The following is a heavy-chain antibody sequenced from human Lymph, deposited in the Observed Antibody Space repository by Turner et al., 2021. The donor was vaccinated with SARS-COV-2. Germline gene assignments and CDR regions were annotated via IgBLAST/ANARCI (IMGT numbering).Heavy chain of an antibody. D-gene: IGHD2-21*02. J-gene: IGHJ4*02. CDR3: ARGPPDFPYYFDY. CDR1: GFTFSSYS. CDR2: ITFTSSYI. Sequence: EEQLVESGGGRVKPGGSLRRSCAASGFTFSSYSMNWVRQAPGKGLEWVSSITFTSSYIYYADSVKGRFTISRDNAKTSLYLQMNSLRAEDTAVYYCARGPPDFPYYFDYWGQGTLVTVSS. V-gene: IGHV3-21*01.